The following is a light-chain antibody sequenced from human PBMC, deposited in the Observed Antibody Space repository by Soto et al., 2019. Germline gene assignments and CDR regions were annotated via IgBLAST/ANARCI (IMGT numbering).Light chain of an antibody. V-gene: IGLV2-14*01. Sequence: QSALTQPASVSGSPGQSITISCTGTRSDVGGYNYVSWYQQHPGKAPKLMIYDVSNRPSGASNRFSGSKSGNTASLTISGLQAEDEADYYCSSYTSGSTPYVFGIGTKLTVL. CDR2: DVS. CDR3: SSYTSGSTPYV. J-gene: IGLJ1*01. CDR1: RSDVGGYNY.